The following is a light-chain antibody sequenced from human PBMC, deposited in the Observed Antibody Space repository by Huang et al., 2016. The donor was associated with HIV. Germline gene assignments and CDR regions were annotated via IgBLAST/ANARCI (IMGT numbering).Light chain of an antibody. CDR1: QDISNY. Sequence: IQMTQSPSSLSASVGDRVTITCQASQDISNYLNWYQQKPGKAPKLLIYYASNLETGVPSRFSGSGSGTDFTFTISSLQPEDIATYYYQQYDNLPPYTFGQGTKLEIK. V-gene: IGKV1-33*01. CDR2: YAS. J-gene: IGKJ2*01. CDR3: QQYDNLPPYT.